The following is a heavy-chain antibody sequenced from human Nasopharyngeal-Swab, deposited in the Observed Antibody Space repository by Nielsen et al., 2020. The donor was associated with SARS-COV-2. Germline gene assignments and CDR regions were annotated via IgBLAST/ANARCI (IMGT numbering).Heavy chain of an antibody. Sequence: ASVKVSCKASGYTFTNYNLHWVRQAPGQGLEWMGWISAYNGNTNYAQKLQGRVTMTTDTSTSTAYMELRSLRSDDTAVYYCARGGIAARSGDYWGQGTLVTVSS. D-gene: IGHD6-6*01. CDR3: ARGGIAARSGDY. CDR2: ISAYNGNT. V-gene: IGHV1-18*01. CDR1: GYTFTNYN. J-gene: IGHJ4*02.